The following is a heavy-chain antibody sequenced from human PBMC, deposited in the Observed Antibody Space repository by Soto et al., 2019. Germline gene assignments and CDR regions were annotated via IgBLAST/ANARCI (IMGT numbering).Heavy chain of an antibody. CDR3: AREDDYGDSYAFDI. CDR1: GFTFSSYA. J-gene: IGHJ3*02. Sequence: GVSLRLSCAASGFTFSSYAMHWVRQAPGKGLEWVAVISYDGSNKYYADSVKGRFTISRDNSKNTLYLQMNSLRAEDTAVYYCAREDDYGDSYAFDIWGKGPMVTVSS. CDR2: ISYDGSNK. D-gene: IGHD4-17*01. V-gene: IGHV3-30-3*01.